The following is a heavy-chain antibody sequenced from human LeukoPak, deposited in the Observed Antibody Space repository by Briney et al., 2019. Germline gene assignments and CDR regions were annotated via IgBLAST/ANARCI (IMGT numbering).Heavy chain of an antibody. Sequence: GGSLRLSCAAPGFTFSSYSMNWVRQAPGKGLEWVSSISSSSSYIYYADSVKGRFTISRDNAKNSLYLQMNSLRAEDTAVYYCARADSGSYYNDYWGQGTLVTVSS. CDR1: GFTFSSYS. D-gene: IGHD3-10*01. CDR2: ISSSSSYI. CDR3: ARADSGSYYNDY. V-gene: IGHV3-21*01. J-gene: IGHJ4*02.